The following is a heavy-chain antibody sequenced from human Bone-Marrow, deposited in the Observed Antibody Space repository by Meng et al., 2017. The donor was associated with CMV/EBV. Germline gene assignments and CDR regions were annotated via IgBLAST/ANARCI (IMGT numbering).Heavy chain of an antibody. J-gene: IGHJ4*02. CDR2: IIPIFGAA. Sequence: SVKVSCKASGGTFSSYSITWVRQAPGQGLEWMGGIIPIFGAATYAQKFQGRVTITADESTTTAYMELSSLRSDDTAVYYCAREPTSYPHYFDYWGQGTRVTGYS. CDR1: GGTFSSYS. CDR3: AREPTSYPHYFDY. V-gene: IGHV1-69*13. D-gene: IGHD2-2*01.